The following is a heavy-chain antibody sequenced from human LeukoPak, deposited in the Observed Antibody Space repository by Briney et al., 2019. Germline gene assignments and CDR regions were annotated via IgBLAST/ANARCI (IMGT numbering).Heavy chain of an antibody. D-gene: IGHD3-22*01. CDR1: GGSISSYY. J-gene: IGHJ4*02. Sequence: SETLSLTCTVSGGSISSYYWSWIRQPPGKGLEWVGYIYYSGSTNYNPSLKSRVTISVDTSKNQFSLKLSSVTAADTAVYYCARHYDSSSYWYYFDYWGQGTLVTVSS. V-gene: IGHV4-59*08. CDR2: IYYSGST. CDR3: ARHYDSSSYWYYFDY.